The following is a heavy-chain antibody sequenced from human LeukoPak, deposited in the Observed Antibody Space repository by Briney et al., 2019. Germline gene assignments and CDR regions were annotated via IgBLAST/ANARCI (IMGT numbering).Heavy chain of an antibody. CDR3: ARSEAVADPPPDV. V-gene: IGHV4-34*01. Sequence: SETLSLTCAVYGGSFSGYYWSWLRQPPGKGLEWIGEINHSGSTNYNPSLKSRVTISVDTSENQFSLKLSSVTAADTAVYYCARSEAVADPPPDVWGQGTTVTVSS. D-gene: IGHD6-19*01. CDR2: INHSGST. J-gene: IGHJ6*02. CDR1: GGSFSGYY.